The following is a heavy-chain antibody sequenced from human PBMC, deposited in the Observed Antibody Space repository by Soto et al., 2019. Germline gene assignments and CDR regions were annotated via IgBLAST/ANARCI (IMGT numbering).Heavy chain of an antibody. CDR1: GGSFSGYY. CDR2: INHSGST. Sequence: QVQLQQWGAGLLKPSETLSLTCAVYGGSFSGYYWSWIRQPPGKGLEWIGEINHSGSTNYNPSLKSRVTISVDTSKNQFSLKLSSVTAADTAVYYCARGPAAAGRGLYDYWGQGTLVTVSS. J-gene: IGHJ4*02. V-gene: IGHV4-34*01. CDR3: ARGPAAAGRGLYDY. D-gene: IGHD6-13*01.